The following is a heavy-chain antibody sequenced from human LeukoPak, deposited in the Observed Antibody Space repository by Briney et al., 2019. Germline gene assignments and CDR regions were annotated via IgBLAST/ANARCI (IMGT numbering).Heavy chain of an antibody. CDR1: GGSISSSSYY. CDR3: ATPIDGSGWTNDY. V-gene: IGHV4-39*01. D-gene: IGHD6-19*01. CDR2: IYYSGST. J-gene: IGHJ4*02. Sequence: SETLSLTCTVSGGSISSSSYYWGWIRQPPGKGLEWIGSIYYSGSTYYNPSLKSRVTIFVDTSKNQFSLKLSSVTAADTAVYYCATPIDGSGWTNDYWGQGTLVTVSS.